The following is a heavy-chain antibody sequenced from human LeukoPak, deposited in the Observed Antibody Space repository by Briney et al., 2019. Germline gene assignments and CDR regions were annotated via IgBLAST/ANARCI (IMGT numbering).Heavy chain of an antibody. V-gene: IGHV3-74*01. D-gene: IGHD6-13*01. Sequence: GGSLRLSCAASGFTFSDYWMHWVRQAPGKGLVWVSRVNRDGSSTSYADSVKGRFTISRDNAKNTLSLQMNSLRAEDTAVYYCARDRNISAAGDTCWGQGTLVTVSS. CDR3: ARDRNISAAGDTC. CDR1: GFTFSDYW. CDR2: VNRDGSST. J-gene: IGHJ4*02.